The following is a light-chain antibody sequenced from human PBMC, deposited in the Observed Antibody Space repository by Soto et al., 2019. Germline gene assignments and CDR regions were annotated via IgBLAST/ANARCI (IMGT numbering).Light chain of an antibody. CDR1: SSDVGGYNY. J-gene: IGLJ1*01. V-gene: IGLV2-8*01. CDR3: SSYAGSNNFV. CDR2: EVS. Sequence: QSALTQPPSASGSPGQSVTISCTGTSSDVGGYNYVSWYQQHPGKAPKLMIYEVSERPSGVPDRFSGSKSSNTASLTVSGLQAEDEADYYCSSYAGSNNFVFETGTKVTVL.